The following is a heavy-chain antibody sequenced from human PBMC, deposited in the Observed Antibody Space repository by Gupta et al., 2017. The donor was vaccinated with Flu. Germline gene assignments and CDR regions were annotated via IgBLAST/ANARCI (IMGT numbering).Heavy chain of an antibody. CDR2: INQYGSEK. V-gene: IGHV3-7*01. Sequence: VQLVESGGGLVQPGGSLRLSCAASGFTFRSYWMTWVRQAPGTGPEWVANINQYGSEKHYVDSGKGRFTISRDNAKNSLYLQMNSLRAEDTAVYYCARDESYGSGSYWVWFDPWCPGTLVTVSS. CDR1: GFTFRSYW. CDR3: ARDESYGSGSYWVWFDP. J-gene: IGHJ5*02. D-gene: IGHD3-10*01.